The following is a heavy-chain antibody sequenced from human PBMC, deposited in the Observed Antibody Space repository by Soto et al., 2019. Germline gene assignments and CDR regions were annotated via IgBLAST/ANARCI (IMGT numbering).Heavy chain of an antibody. J-gene: IGHJ4*02. D-gene: IGHD3-10*01. CDR3: ARRASGGVRGVTFLF. CDR2: IYYSGST. Sequence: SETLSLTCTVSGGSISSSSYYWGWIRQPPGKGLEWIGSIYYSGSTYYNPSLKSRVTISVDTSKNQFSLKLSSVTAADTAVYYCARRASGGVRGVTFLFWGQGTLVTVSS. V-gene: IGHV4-39*01. CDR1: GGSISSSSYY.